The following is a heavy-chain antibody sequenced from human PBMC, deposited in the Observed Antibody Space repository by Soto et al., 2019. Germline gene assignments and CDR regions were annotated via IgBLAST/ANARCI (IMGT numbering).Heavy chain of an antibody. V-gene: IGHV3-23*01. D-gene: IGHD3-16*01. CDR1: GFTFSSYA. Sequence: GGSLRLSCAASGFTFSSYAMSWVRQAPGKGLEWVSAISGSGGSTYYADSVKGRFTISRDNSKNTLYLQMNSLRAEDTAVYYCAKGLWVHHTSYYGMDVWGQGTTVTVSS. CDR2: ISGSGGST. CDR3: AKGLWVHHTSYYGMDV. J-gene: IGHJ6*02.